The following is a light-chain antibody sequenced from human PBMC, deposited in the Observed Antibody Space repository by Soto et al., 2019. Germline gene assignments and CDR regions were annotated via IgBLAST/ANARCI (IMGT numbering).Light chain of an antibody. CDR2: GAS. CDR1: QSVSRN. Sequence: EIVLTQSPATLSLSPGESATLSCRASQSVSRNLAWYQQKPGQAPRLLIYGASNRATGIPARFSGSGSGTDFTLTISSLEPEDFAVYYCQQLGNWPRVTIGPGTKVDIK. V-gene: IGKV3-11*01. J-gene: IGKJ3*01. CDR3: QQLGNWPRVT.